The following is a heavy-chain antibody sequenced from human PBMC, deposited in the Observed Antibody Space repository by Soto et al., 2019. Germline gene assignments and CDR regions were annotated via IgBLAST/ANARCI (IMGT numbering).Heavy chain of an antibody. J-gene: IGHJ4*02. CDR3: XXXXGYTGYDLEY. CDR1: GFTFRSYA. V-gene: IGHV3-48*01. D-gene: IGHD5-12*01. CDR2: INSGSSXI. Sequence: EVQLVESGGGLVQPGGSLRLSCAASGFTFRSYAMNWVRQAPGKGLEWVSYINSGSSXIXYADSAKGRFSISRDNAKNSXXXXXXXXXXXXXXXXXXXXXXGYTGYDLEYWGQGALVTVSS.